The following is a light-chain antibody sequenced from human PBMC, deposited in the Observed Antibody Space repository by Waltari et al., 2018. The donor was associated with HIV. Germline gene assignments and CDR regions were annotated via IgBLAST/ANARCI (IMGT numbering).Light chain of an antibody. CDR1: SSGVGSYNG. CDR3: CSYAGSSTHV. V-gene: IGLV2-23*02. J-gene: IGLJ1*01. CDR2: EVN. Sequence: QSALTQPASVSGSPGQSITISCTGTSSGVGSYNGVSWYQQHPGKAPKLMIYEVNKRPAGVSNRFSGSKSGNTASLTISGLQAEDEADYHCCSYAGSSTHVFGTGTKVTVL.